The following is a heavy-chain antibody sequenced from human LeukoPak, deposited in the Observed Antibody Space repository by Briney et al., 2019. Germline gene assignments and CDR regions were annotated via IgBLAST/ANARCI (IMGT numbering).Heavy chain of an antibody. CDR2: IYYSGST. CDR1: GGSISSNKYY. J-gene: IGHJ3*02. Sequence: SETLSLTCTVSGGSISSNKYYWGWIRQPPGKGLEWIGSIYYSGSTYYNPSLKSRVTISVDTSKNQFSLKLSSVTAADTAVFYCATPYSGGCHGLDTWGQGTMVTVSS. D-gene: IGHD1-26*01. V-gene: IGHV4-39*01. CDR3: ATPYSGGCHGLDT.